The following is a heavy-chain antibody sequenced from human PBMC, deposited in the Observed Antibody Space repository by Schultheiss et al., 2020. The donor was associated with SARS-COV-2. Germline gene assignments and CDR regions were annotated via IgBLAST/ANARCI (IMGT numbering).Heavy chain of an antibody. V-gene: IGHV3-21*01. CDR3: ARDTGGQWSRKDAFDI. CDR2: ISSSSSYI. D-gene: IGHD6-19*01. J-gene: IGHJ3*02. CDR1: GFTFSSYA. Sequence: GGSLRLSCAASGFTFSSYAMHWVRQAPGKGLEWVSSISSSSSYIYYADSVKGRFTISRDNAKNTLYLQMNSLRAEDTAVYYCARDTGGQWSRKDAFDIWGQGTMVTVSS.